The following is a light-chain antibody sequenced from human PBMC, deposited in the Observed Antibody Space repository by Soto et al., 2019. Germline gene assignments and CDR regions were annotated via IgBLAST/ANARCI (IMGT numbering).Light chain of an antibody. CDR2: GAS. Sequence: IRITQSPSSLSASTVDRFTITCRPIHIIIIYFKWDHQKPNKSPKLLIYGASSLKSGVPSRFSGSGSGRAFTITISSMQPEDFATYYCQQRYSTSWTFGQGTKVDIK. J-gene: IGKJ1*01. CDR3: QQRYSTSWT. V-gene: IGKV1-39*01. CDR1: HIIIIY.